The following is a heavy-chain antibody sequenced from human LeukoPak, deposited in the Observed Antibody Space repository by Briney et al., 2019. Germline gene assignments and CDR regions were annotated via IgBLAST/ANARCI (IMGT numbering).Heavy chain of an antibody. CDR2: IYTSGST. Sequence: SETLSLTCTVSGGSISGNYWSWIRQPAGKGLEWIGRIYTSGSTNYNPSLKSRVTMSIDTSKNQFSLKLSSVTAADTAVYYCARGRYYYDSSAYHFDYWGQGTLVTVSS. CDR1: GGSISGNY. J-gene: IGHJ4*02. D-gene: IGHD3-22*01. V-gene: IGHV4-4*07. CDR3: ARGRYYYDSSAYHFDY.